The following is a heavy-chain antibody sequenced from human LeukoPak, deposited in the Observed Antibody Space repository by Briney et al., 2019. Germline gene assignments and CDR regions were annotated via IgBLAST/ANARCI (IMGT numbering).Heavy chain of an antibody. D-gene: IGHD2-15*01. J-gene: IGHJ3*02. CDR1: GFTFDDYA. V-gene: IGHV3-9*01. CDR3: AKDIADCSGGSCYSWEVYAFDI. CDR2: ISWNSGSI. Sequence: GGSLRLSCAASGFTFDDYAMHWVRQAPGKGLEWVSGISWNSGSIGYADSVKGRFTISRDNAKNSLYLQMNSLRAEDTALYYCAKDIADCSGGSCYSWEVYAFDIWGQGTMVTVSS.